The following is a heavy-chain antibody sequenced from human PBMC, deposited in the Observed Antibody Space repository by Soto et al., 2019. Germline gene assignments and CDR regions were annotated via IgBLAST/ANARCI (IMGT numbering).Heavy chain of an antibody. V-gene: IGHV3-23*01. CDR2: ISGSGGST. CDR3: AKVMVRGVSGTFHFDY. Sequence: GGSLRLSCAASGFTFSSYAMSWVRQAPGKGLEWVSAISGSGGSTYYADSVKGRFTISRDNSKNTLYLQMNSLRAEDTAVYYCAKVMVRGVSGTFHFDYWGQGTLVTVSS. D-gene: IGHD3-10*01. J-gene: IGHJ4*02. CDR1: GFTFSSYA.